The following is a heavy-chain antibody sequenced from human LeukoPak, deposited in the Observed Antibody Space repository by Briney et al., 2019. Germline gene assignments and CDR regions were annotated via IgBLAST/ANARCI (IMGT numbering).Heavy chain of an antibody. CDR1: GYTFTGYY. D-gene: IGHD3-3*01. CDR2: INPNSGGT. V-gene: IGHV1-2*02. CDR3: APKADYDFWSGYSAFDY. Sequence: ASVKVSCKXSGYTFTGYYMHWVRQAPGQGLEWMGWINPNSGGTNYAQKFQGRVTMTRDTSISTAYMELSRLRSDDTAVYYCAPKADYDFWSGYSAFDYWGQGTLVTVSS. J-gene: IGHJ4*02.